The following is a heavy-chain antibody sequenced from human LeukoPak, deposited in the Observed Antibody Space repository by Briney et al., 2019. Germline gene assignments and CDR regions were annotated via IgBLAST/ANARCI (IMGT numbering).Heavy chain of an antibody. Sequence: GGSLRLSCAASGFTFSTYSMNWVRQAPGKGLEWVSSISSYSNYINYADSVKGRFTISRDNAKNSLYLQMNSLRAEDTAVYYCAKLGYCSSSSCLWGGYYGMDVWGQGTTVTVSS. D-gene: IGHD2-2*01. V-gene: IGHV3-21*01. J-gene: IGHJ6*02. CDR2: ISSYSNYI. CDR3: AKLGYCSSSSCLWGGYYGMDV. CDR1: GFTFSTYS.